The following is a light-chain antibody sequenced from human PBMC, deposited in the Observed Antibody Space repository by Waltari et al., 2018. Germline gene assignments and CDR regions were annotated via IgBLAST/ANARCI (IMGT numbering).Light chain of an antibody. CDR2: DAS. J-gene: IGKJ4*01. CDR3: QQYNTYPLT. CDR1: QGISNW. Sequence: DIQMTQSPSSLSASVGYRVTITCRASQGISNWLAWYQQKPGKAPKSLIYDASSLQSGVPSRFSGSRSGTRFTLTISSLQPEDSATYYCQQYNTYPLTFGGGTKVEIK. V-gene: IGKV1D-16*01.